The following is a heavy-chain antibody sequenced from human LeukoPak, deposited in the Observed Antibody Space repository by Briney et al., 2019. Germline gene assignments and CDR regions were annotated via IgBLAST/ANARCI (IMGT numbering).Heavy chain of an antibody. Sequence: GASVKVSCKASGYTFTGYYMHWVRQAPGQGLEWMGWINPNSGGTNYAQKFQGRVTMTRDTSISTAYMELSRLRSDDTAVYYCARWWEHSSSSGGGPDYWGQGTLVTVSS. V-gene: IGHV1-2*02. CDR2: INPNSGGT. CDR3: ARWWEHSSSSGGGPDY. CDR1: GYTFTGYY. J-gene: IGHJ4*02. D-gene: IGHD6-6*01.